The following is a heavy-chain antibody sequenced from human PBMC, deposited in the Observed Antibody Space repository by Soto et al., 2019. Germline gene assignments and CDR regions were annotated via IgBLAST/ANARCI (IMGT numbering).Heavy chain of an antibody. CDR1: GFTFSSYG. D-gene: IGHD1-26*01. J-gene: IGHJ6*02. CDR2: IWYDGSNK. V-gene: IGHV3-33*01. CDR3: ARDLTSGSYYYYYGMDV. Sequence: PGGSMRLSWAASGFTFSSYGMHWVRQAPGKGLEWVAVIWYDGSNKYYADSVKGRFTISRDNSKNTLYLQMNSLRAEDTAVYYCARDLTSGSYYYYYGMDVWGQGTTVTVSS.